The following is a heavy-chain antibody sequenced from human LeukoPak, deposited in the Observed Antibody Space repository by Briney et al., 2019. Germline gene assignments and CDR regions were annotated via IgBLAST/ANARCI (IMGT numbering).Heavy chain of an antibody. J-gene: IGHJ5*02. CDR3: AKIRSGYCSSTSCYSWFDP. CDR1: GFTFSSYG. CDR2: IRYDGSNK. D-gene: IGHD2-2*01. Sequence: GGPLRLSCAASGFTFSSYGMHWVRQAPGKGLEWVASIRYDGSNKYYADSVKGRFTISRDNSKNTLYLQMNSLRAEDTAVYYCAKIRSGYCSSTSCYSWFDPWGQGTLVTVSS. V-gene: IGHV3-30*02.